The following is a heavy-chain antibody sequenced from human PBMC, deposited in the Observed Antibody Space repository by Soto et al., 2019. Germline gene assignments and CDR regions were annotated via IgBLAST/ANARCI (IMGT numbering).Heavy chain of an antibody. D-gene: IGHD3-10*01. CDR2: IRAYNGDT. V-gene: IGHV1-18*01. CDR1: GYTFTAYD. Sequence: ASVKVSCKTSGYTFTAYDIYWVRQAPGQGLEWMGWIRAYNGDTNYAQKIQTRVTMTTDKSTDTAYMDLRSLTSDDTAIYYCARAGAAPYYYYGLDVWGQGTTVTVSS. CDR3: ARAGAAPYYYYGLDV. J-gene: IGHJ6*02.